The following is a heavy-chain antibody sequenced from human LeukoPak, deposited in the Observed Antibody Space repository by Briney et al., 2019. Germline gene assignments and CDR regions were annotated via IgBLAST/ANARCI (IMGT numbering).Heavy chain of an antibody. CDR2: IDPTDSYI. CDR3: AGQSMDGSRDALDI. D-gene: IGHD3-10*01. V-gene: IGHV5-10-1*01. CDR1: GYPYTIYW. Sequence: GESLQISCKGSGYPYTIYWINWVRQMPGRGLEWMGRIDPTDSYIDFSPSFQGHVTISVDKTVSTAFLHWSSLKASDTAIYYCAGQSMDGSRDALDIWGQGTFVTVSS. J-gene: IGHJ3*02.